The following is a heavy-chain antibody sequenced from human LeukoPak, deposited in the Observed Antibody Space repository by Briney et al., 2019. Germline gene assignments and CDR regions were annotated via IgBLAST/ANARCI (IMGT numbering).Heavy chain of an antibody. CDR3: ARLRAIGYFDY. J-gene: IGHJ4*02. CDR1: GFTFSSYG. CDR2: IWYDGSKK. V-gene: IGHV3-33*01. Sequence: GRSLRLSCAASGFTFSSYGMHWVRQAPGKGLEWVAVIWYDGSKKYYADSVKGRFTIPRDNSKNTLYLQMNSLRAEDTAVYYCARLRAIGYFDYWGQGTLVTVSS.